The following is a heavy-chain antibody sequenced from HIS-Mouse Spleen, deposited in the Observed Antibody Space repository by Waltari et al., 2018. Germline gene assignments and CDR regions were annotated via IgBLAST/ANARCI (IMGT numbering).Heavy chain of an antibody. CDR3: AREIPYSSSWYDWYFDL. V-gene: IGHV4-39*07. CDR1: GGSIRSSSYY. Sequence: QLQLQESGPGLVKPSETLSLTCTVPGGSIRSSSYYWGWIRPPPGKGLEWIVSIYYSGSTYYNPSLKSRVTISVDTSKNQFSLKLSSVTAADTAVYYCAREIPYSSSWYDWYFDLWGRGTLVTVSS. CDR2: IYYSGST. J-gene: IGHJ2*01. D-gene: IGHD6-13*01.